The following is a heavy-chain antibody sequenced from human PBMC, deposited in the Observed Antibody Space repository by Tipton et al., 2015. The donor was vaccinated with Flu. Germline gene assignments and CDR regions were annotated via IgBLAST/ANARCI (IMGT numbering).Heavy chain of an antibody. V-gene: IGHV1-2*02. Sequence: QLVQSGAEVKKPGASVKVSCKASGYTFTGYYMHWVRQAPGQGLEWMGWINPNSGGTNYAQKFQGRVTMTRDTSISTAYMELSRLRSDDTAVYYWARLPGYSSSWYWQGPYYYYYYGMDVWGQGTTVTVSS. D-gene: IGHD6-13*01. CDR1: GYTFTGYY. J-gene: IGHJ6*02. CDR2: INPNSGGT. CDR3: ARLPGYSSSWYWQGPYYYYYYGMDV.